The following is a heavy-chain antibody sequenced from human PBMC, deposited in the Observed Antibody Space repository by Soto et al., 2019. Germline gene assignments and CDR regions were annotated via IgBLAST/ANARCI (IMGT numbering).Heavy chain of an antibody. J-gene: IGHJ6*02. CDR1: GGTFSSFA. Sequence: QVQLLQSGAEVRKPGSSVKVSCKASGGTFSSFAISWVRQAPGQGLEWMGGIIPIFATTNYAQKFQGRVTITADESTSTAYMELGSLRSEDTAVYYCARVRDVVVVPDYGMDVWGQGTTVTVSS. D-gene: IGHD2-2*01. V-gene: IGHV1-69*01. CDR2: IIPIFATT. CDR3: ARVRDVVVVPDYGMDV.